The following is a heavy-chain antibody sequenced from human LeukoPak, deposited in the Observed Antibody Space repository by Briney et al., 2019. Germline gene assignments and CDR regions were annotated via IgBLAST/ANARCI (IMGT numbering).Heavy chain of an antibody. D-gene: IGHD6-19*01. CDR3: ARDGDLYSSGFDAFDI. CDR2: IYYSGST. Sequence: SETLSLTCTVSGGSISSYYWSWIRQPPGKGLEWSGYIYYSGSTNYNPSLKSRVTISVDTSKNQFSLKLSSVTAADTAVYYCARDGDLYSSGFDAFDIWGPGTMVTVSS. J-gene: IGHJ3*02. V-gene: IGHV4-59*01. CDR1: GGSISSYY.